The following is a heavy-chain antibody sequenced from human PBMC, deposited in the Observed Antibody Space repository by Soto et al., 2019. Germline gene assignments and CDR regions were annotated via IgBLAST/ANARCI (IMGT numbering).Heavy chain of an antibody. CDR2: IVLGNGNT. CDR3: ATRIGNIGRYWLDT. Sequence: QMQLVQSGPEVKRPGTSLKVSCKASGFTFSSSAVQWVRQARGQRLEWIGWIVLGNGNTNYAQKFQERVTITRDMSTSTAYMEVRSLTFEDTAVYYCATRIGNIGRYWLDTWGQGSLVTVSS. V-gene: IGHV1-58*01. CDR1: GFTFSSSA. D-gene: IGHD2-15*01. J-gene: IGHJ5*02.